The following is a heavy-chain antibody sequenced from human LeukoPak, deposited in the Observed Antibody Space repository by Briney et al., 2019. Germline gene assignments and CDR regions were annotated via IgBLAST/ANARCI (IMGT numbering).Heavy chain of an antibody. Sequence: SETLSLTCTVSGYSISSGYYWGWIRQPPGKGLEWIGSIYHSGSTYYNPSLKSRVTISVDTSKNQFSLKLSSVTAADTAVYYCARASPSWGGYYPYYYYMDVWGKGTTVTISS. CDR3: ARASPSWGGYYPYYYYMDV. V-gene: IGHV4-38-2*02. D-gene: IGHD3-3*01. CDR2: IYHSGST. CDR1: GYSISSGYY. J-gene: IGHJ6*03.